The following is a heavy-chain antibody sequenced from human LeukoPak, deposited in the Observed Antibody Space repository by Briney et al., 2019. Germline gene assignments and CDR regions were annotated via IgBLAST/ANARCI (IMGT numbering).Heavy chain of an antibody. CDR2: IYHSGST. CDR3: ARGDDILTGPTVRFDP. J-gene: IGHJ5*02. CDR1: GGSISSGGYY. Sequence: PSETLSLTCTVSGGSISSGGYYWSWIRQSPGKDLEWIGYIYHSGSTYYNPSLKSRVTISVDRSKNQFSLKLSSVTAADTAVYYCARGDDILTGPTVRFDPWGQGTLVTVSS. V-gene: IGHV4-30-2*06. D-gene: IGHD3-9*01.